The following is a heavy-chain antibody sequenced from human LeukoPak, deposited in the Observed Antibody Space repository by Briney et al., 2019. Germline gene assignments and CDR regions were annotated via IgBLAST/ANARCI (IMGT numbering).Heavy chain of an antibody. V-gene: IGHV3-33*06. Sequence: PGRSLRLSCAASGFAFSSYGMHWVRQAPGKGLEWVAVIWYDGSNKYYADSVKGRFTISRDNSKNTLYLQMNSLRAEDTAVYYCAKTGNYYDSSGYCLDYWGQGTLVTVSS. J-gene: IGHJ4*02. D-gene: IGHD3-22*01. CDR1: GFAFSSYG. CDR2: IWYDGSNK. CDR3: AKTGNYYDSSGYCLDY.